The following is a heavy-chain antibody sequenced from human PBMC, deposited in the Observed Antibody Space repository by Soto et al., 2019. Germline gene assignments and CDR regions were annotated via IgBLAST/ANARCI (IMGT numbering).Heavy chain of an antibody. CDR2: IIPIFGTA. CDR1: GGTFSSYA. D-gene: IGHD3-10*01. J-gene: IGHJ4*02. V-gene: IGHV1-69*13. CDR3: AADRGRQGGGGNYFDY. Sequence: ASVKVSCKASGGTFSSYAISWVRQAPGQGLEWMGGIIPIFGTANYAQKFQGRVTITADESTSTAYMELSSLRSEDTAVYYCAADRGRQGGGGNYFDYWGQRTLVTVSS.